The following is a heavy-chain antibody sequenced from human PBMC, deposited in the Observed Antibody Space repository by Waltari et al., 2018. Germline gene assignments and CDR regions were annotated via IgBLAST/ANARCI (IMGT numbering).Heavy chain of an antibody. CDR2: INHSGST. J-gene: IGHJ5*02. V-gene: IGHV4-34*01. CDR3: ARATYYDFWSGYFANNWFDP. Sequence: GYYWSWIRQPPGKGLEWIGEINHSGSTNYNPSLKSRVTISVDTSKNQFSLKLSSVTAADTAVYYCARATYYDFWSGYFANNWFDPWGQGTLVTVSS. D-gene: IGHD3-3*01. CDR1: GYY.